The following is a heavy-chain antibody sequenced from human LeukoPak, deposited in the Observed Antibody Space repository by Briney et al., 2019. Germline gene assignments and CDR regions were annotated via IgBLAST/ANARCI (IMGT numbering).Heavy chain of an antibody. CDR2: IRSKAYGGTT. J-gene: IGHJ6*02. CDR1: GFTFSSYG. CDR3: TRALMDV. V-gene: IGHV3-49*04. Sequence: GGSLRLSCAASGFTFSSYGMHWVRQAPGKGLEWVGFIRSKAYGGTTEYAASVKGRFTISRDDSKSIAYLQMNSLKTEDTAVYYCTRALMDVWGQGTTVTVSS.